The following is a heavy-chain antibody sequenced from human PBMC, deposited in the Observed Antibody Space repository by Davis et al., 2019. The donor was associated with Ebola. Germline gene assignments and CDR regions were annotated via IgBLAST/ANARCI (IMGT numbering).Heavy chain of an antibody. D-gene: IGHD2-2*01. Sequence: PGGSLRLSCAASGFTFSSYAMHWVRQAPGKGLEWVAVISYDGSNKYYADSVKGRFTISRDNSKNTLYLQMNSLRAEDTAVYYCARRYCSSTSCPNHYYYYYYMDVWGKGTTVTVSS. CDR1: GFTFSSYA. CDR3: ARRYCSSTSCPNHYYYYYYMDV. J-gene: IGHJ6*03. CDR2: ISYDGSNK. V-gene: IGHV3-30-3*01.